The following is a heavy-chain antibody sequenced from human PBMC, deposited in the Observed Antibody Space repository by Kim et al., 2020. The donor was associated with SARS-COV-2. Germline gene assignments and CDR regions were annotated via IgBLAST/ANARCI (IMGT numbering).Heavy chain of an antibody. V-gene: IGHV4-34*01. J-gene: IGHJ4*02. CDR1: GGSFSGYY. CDR3: ARDGRSIAVSGYDY. Sequence: SETLSLTCAVYGGSFSGYYWSWIRQPPGKGLEWIGEINHSGSTTYNPSLKSRVTISVDTSKNQFSLKLSSVTAADTAVYYCARDGRSIAVSGYDYWGQGTLVTVSS. D-gene: IGHD6-19*01. CDR2: INHSGST.